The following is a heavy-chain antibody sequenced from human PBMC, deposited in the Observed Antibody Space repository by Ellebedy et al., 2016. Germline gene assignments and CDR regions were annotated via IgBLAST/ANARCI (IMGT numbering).Heavy chain of an antibody. D-gene: IGHD6-19*01. Sequence: ASVKVSCKASGYTFTSYGISWVRQAPGQGLEWMGWMNPNSGNTGYAQKFQGRVTITADESTSTAYMELSSLRSEDTAVYYCAAGVAGFPFDYWGQGTLVTVSS. CDR1: GYTFTSYG. V-gene: IGHV1-8*03. CDR2: MNPNSGNT. CDR3: AAGVAGFPFDY. J-gene: IGHJ4*02.